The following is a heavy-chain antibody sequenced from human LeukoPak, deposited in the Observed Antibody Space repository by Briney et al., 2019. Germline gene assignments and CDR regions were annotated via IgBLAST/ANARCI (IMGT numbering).Heavy chain of an antibody. D-gene: IGHD1-14*01. CDR3: AREEPAGSTDY. CDR2: ISTNGGTT. J-gene: IGHJ4*02. CDR1: GFVFNSHP. Sequence: GGSLRLSCAASGFVFNSHPMHWVRQAPGKGLECVSAISTNGGTTYYANSVEGRFTISRDNSKNTLYLQMGSLRADDTALYYCAREEPAGSTDYWGQGTLVTVSS. V-gene: IGHV3-64*01.